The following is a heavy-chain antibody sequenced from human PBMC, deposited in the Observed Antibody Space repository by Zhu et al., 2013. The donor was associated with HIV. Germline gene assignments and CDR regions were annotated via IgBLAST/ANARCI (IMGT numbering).Heavy chain of an antibody. Sequence: QVQLQESGPGLVKPSETVTLTCTVSGESIHNYYWSWIRQPPREGLEWIGYIYSSGSTKYNPSLKSRVTISIDTSKNQFSLKLSSVTAADTAVYYCARGNSGTPLGPWGQGTLVTVSS. CDR2: IYSSGST. D-gene: IGHD6-25*01. CDR3: ARGNSGTPLGP. V-gene: IGHV4-59*01. J-gene: IGHJ5*02. CDR1: GESIHNYY.